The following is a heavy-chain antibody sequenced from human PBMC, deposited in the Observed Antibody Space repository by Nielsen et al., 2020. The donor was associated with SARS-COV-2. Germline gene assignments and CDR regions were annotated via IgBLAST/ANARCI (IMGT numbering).Heavy chain of an antibody. CDR3: ARYDESYGMEV. CDR2: INTNTGNP. J-gene: IGHJ6*02. V-gene: IGHV7-4-1*02. CDR1: GYTFTTYA. D-gene: IGHD1-1*01. Sequence: ASVKVSCKASGYTFTTYAINWVRQAPGQGLEWMGWINTNTGNPTYAQGFTGRFVFSLESSVSTTYLQINSLKADDTAVYYCARYDESYGMEVWGQGTAVTVSS.